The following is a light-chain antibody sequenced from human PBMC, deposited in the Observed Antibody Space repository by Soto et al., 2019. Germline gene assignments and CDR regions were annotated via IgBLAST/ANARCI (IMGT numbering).Light chain of an antibody. V-gene: IGKV3-11*01. CDR2: DTS. Sequence: EIVLTQSPATLSLSPGERATLSCRASQSVENYLAWFQQKRGQAPRLLIYDTSNRAAGFPDRFSGSGSGTDFTLTISSLEPEDFAVYYCHQRSIWRPLTFGGGTKVEIK. CDR1: QSVENY. J-gene: IGKJ4*01. CDR3: HQRSIWRPLT.